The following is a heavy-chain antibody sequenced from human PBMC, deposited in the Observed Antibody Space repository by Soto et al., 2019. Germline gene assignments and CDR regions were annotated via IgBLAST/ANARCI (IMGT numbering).Heavy chain of an antibody. D-gene: IGHD1-26*01. V-gene: IGHV1-46*01. CDR1: GHTFTNYF. CDR2: IDPRGGTA. Sequence: SSVKVSSKAPGHTFTNYFLTWVRPAPGKGLEWMGIIDPRGGTANYAQIFQGRVTMTRDTSTGTVYMELSSLRSDDTAVYYCARVSSGNYALDFWRQGTLVTVSS. CDR3: ARVSSGNYALDF. J-gene: IGHJ4*02.